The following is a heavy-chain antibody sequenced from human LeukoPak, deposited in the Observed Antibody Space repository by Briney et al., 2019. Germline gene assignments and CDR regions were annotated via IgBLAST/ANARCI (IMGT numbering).Heavy chain of an antibody. CDR2: ISDSSTYI. V-gene: IGHV3-23*01. Sequence: PGGSLRLSCTASGFTFSSQAMSWVRQAPGKGLEWVSAISDSSTYIYYGDSVRGRFTISRDNSKNTLFLQMNDLRDEDSAVYYCVTSSWSSFDNWGQGTLVIVPS. D-gene: IGHD6-13*01. J-gene: IGHJ4*02. CDR1: GFTFSSQA. CDR3: VTSSWSSFDN.